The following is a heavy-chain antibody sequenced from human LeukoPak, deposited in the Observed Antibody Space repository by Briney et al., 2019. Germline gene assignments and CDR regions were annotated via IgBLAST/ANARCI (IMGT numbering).Heavy chain of an antibody. J-gene: IGHJ6*02. Sequence: PSETLSLTCAVSGYSISSSNWWGWIRQPPGKGLEWIGYIYYSGSIYYNPSLKSRVTMSVDTSKNPFSLKLSSVTAVDTAVYYCARTMSSSHTVYGMDVWGQGTTVTVSS. D-gene: IGHD2-2*02. V-gene: IGHV4-28*05. CDR1: GYSISSSNW. CDR2: IYYSGSI. CDR3: ARTMSSSHTVYGMDV.